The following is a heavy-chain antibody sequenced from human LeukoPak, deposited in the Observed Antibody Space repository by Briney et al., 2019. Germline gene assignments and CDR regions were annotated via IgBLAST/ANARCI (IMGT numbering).Heavy chain of an antibody. CDR1: GGFISSGGYS. CDR3: ARGPYCSSTSCHNWFDP. D-gene: IGHD2-2*01. J-gene: IGHJ5*02. V-gene: IGHV4-30-2*01. CDR2: VYHSGST. Sequence: SETLSLTCAVSGGFISSGGYSWSWIRQPPGKGLEWIGYVYHSGSTYYNPSLKSRVTISVDRSKNQFSLKLSSVTAADTAVYYCARGPYCSSTSCHNWFDPWGQGTLVTVSS.